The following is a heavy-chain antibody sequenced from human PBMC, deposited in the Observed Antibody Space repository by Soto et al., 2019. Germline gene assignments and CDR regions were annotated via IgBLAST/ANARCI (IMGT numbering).Heavy chain of an antibody. D-gene: IGHD6-19*01. J-gene: IGHJ4*02. CDR3: ARVGESYSSGWYGY. CDR1: GGSFSGYY. V-gene: IGHV4-34*01. CDR2: INHSGST. Sequence: SETLSLTCAVYGGSFSGYYWSWIRQPPGKGLEWIGEINHSGSTNYNPSLKSRVTISVDTSKNQFSLKLSSVTAADTAVYYCARVGESYSSGWYGYWGQGTLVTVSS.